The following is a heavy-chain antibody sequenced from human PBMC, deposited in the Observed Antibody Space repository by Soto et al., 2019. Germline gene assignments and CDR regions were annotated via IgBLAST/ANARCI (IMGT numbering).Heavy chain of an antibody. V-gene: IGHV3-23*01. CDR2: IGGGNTDR. Sequence: DVQLLESGGGLVQPGGSLTLSCAASRFIFSDYAMNWVRQAPGKGLEWVSSIGGGNTDRYYADSVKGRFIISRDNSKNTIYLQMNSLIDIDTAVDYCANDAVSYNGSWDYFDSWGKGTLVTVSS. J-gene: IGHJ4*02. CDR3: ANDAVSYNGSWDYFDS. CDR1: RFIFSDYA. D-gene: IGHD1-26*01.